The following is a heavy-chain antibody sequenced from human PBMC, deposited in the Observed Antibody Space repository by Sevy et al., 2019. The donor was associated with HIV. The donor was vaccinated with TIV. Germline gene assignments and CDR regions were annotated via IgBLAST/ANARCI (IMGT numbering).Heavy chain of an antibody. CDR3: VRAIGAAGSY. CDR1: GITVSSNY. D-gene: IGHD6-13*01. Sequence: GGSLRLSCAVSGITVSSNYMGWVRQAPGKGLEWVANIKEDGSMIYYVDSVKGRFTISRDNAKNSVYLQMTSLRAEDAALYYCVRAIGAAGSYWGQGTLVTVSS. CDR2: IKEDGSMI. V-gene: IGHV3-7*01. J-gene: IGHJ4*02.